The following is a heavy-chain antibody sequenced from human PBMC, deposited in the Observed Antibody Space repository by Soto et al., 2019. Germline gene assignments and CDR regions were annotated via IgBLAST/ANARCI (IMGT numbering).Heavy chain of an antibody. CDR2: INPNSGDT. V-gene: IGHV1-2*04. CDR1: GYTFTGYY. D-gene: IGHD2-2*01. CDR3: ARDYKILAYCSSANCYATEKHQLVNYFDH. J-gene: IGHJ4*02. Sequence: ASVKVSCKASGYTFTGYYIHWVRQAPGXGLEWMGWINPNSGDTNYAQKFQGWVTMSRDTSISTAYMELRRLRSDDTAMFYCARDYKILAYCSSANCYATEKHQLVNYFDHWGQGTLVTVYS.